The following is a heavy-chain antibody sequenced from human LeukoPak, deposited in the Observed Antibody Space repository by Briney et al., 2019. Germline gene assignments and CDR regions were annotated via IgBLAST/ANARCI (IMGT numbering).Heavy chain of an antibody. V-gene: IGHV3-64*01. CDR3: ARDSTLAAAGTWWFDP. D-gene: IGHD6-13*01. J-gene: IGHJ5*02. CDR2: ISSNGGST. CDR1: GFTFSSYA. Sequence: GGSLRLSCAATGFTFSSYAMHWVRQAPGKGLEDVSAISSNGGSTYYANSVNVRFTISRDNSKHTLYLQMGSLRAEDMAVYYCARDSTLAAAGTWWFDPWGQGTLVTVSS.